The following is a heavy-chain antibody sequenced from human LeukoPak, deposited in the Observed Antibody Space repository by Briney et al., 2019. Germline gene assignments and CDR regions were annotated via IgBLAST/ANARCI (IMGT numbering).Heavy chain of an antibody. CDR3: AELGITMIGGV. CDR2: IKQDGSEK. J-gene: IGHJ6*04. V-gene: IGHV3-7*01. Sequence: GSLRPSCAASGFTFSSYWMSWVRQAPGKGLEWVANIKQDGSEKYYVDSVKGRFTISRDNAKNSLYLQMNSLRAEDTAVYYCAELGITMIGGVWGKGTTVTISS. D-gene: IGHD3-10*02. CDR1: GFTFSSYW.